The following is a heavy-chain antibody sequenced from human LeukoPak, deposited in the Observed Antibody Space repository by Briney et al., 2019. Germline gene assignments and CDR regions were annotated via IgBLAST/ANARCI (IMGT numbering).Heavy chain of an antibody. D-gene: IGHD3-3*01. CDR2: FDPEDGET. Sequence: ASVKVSCKVSGYTLTELSMHWVRQAPGKGLEWMGGFDPEDGETIYAQKFQGRVTMTEDTSTDTAYMELSSLRSEDTAVYYCAKDKIYDDFWSGHDAFDIWGQGTMVTVSS. CDR3: AKDKIYDDFWSGHDAFDI. CDR1: GYTLTELS. J-gene: IGHJ3*02. V-gene: IGHV1-24*01.